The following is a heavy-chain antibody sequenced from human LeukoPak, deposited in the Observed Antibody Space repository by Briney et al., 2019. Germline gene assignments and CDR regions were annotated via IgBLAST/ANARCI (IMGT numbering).Heavy chain of an antibody. J-gene: IGHJ4*02. CDR2: IYPGDSDT. CDR1: GYSFTSYW. D-gene: IGHD2-2*01. CDR3: ARHRCSGTSTNCYGVSDY. V-gene: IGHV5-51*01. Sequence: TSGESLKISCKGSGYSFTSYWIGWVRQMPGKGLEWMGIIYPGDSDTRYSPSFQGQVTISADKSISTAYLQWSSLKASDTAIYYCARHRCSGTSTNCYGVSDYWGQGTLVTVSS.